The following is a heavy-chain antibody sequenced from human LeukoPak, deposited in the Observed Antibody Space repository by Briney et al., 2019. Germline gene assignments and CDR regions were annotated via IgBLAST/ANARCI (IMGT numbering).Heavy chain of an antibody. Sequence: GGSLRLSCAASGFTFTSYEMNWVRQDPGKGLEWVSYISSSGSTIFYADSVKGRFTISRDNAKNSLHLQMNSLRAEDTAVYYCARGVVVTAIRGAYYFDYWGQGTLVTVSS. D-gene: IGHD2-21*02. CDR2: ISSSGSTI. V-gene: IGHV3-48*03. J-gene: IGHJ4*02. CDR3: ARGVVVTAIRGAYYFDY. CDR1: GFTFTSYE.